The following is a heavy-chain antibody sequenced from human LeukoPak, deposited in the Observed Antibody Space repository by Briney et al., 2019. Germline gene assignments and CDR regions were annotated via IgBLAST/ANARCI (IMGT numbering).Heavy chain of an antibody. V-gene: IGHV3-74*01. Sequence: GGSLRLSCVASGFTFSGYWMHWVRHAPGMGLVWVSRLNSDGTTINYADSVKGRFTISRDNAKNTVYLQMSGLRDDDTALYFCVRGAVGPRNYVLDYWGQGALVSVSS. CDR1: GFTFSGYW. CDR2: LNSDGTTI. CDR3: VRGAVGPRNYVLDY. J-gene: IGHJ4*02. D-gene: IGHD3-10*02.